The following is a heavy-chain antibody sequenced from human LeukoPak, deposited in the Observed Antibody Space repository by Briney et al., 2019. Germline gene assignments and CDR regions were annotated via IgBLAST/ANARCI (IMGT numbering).Heavy chain of an antibody. CDR1: GYDFSDYW. D-gene: IGHD2-2*01. V-gene: IGHV5-51*01. J-gene: IGHJ4*02. Sequence: GESLKISCKASGYDFSDYWIAWVRQMPGKGLEWMGSIWPGNFDTRYSPSFQGQVTISADKSITTAYLQWSSLKASDTAMYYCARGLGYCSRNICRTFDYWGQGILVTVSS. CDR3: ARGLGYCSRNICRTFDY. CDR2: IWPGNFDT.